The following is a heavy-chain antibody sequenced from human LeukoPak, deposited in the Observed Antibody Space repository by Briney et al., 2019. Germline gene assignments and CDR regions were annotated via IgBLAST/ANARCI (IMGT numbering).Heavy chain of an antibody. CDR1: GGSFSGYY. CDR3: ARGRVFFTKRGNLFDP. J-gene: IGHJ5*02. D-gene: IGHD6-6*01. Sequence: TSETLSLTCAVYGGSFSGYYWSWIRQPPGKGLEWIGEINHSGSTNYNPSLKSRVTISVDTSKNQFSLKLSSVTAADTAVYYCARGRVFFTKRGNLFDPWGQGTLVSVSS. CDR2: INHSGST. V-gene: IGHV4-34*01.